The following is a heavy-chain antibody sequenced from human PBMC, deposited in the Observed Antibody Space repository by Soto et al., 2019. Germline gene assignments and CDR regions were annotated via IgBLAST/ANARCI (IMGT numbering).Heavy chain of an antibody. CDR3: SRQASDFWSGKPQYYMDV. CDR2: IRSKGNNYAT. V-gene: IGHV3-73*01. CDR1: GFTFSGSA. D-gene: IGHD3-3*01. Sequence: EVQLVESGGGLVQPGGSLKLSCAASGFTFSGSAMHWVHQASGKGLEWVGRIRSKGNNYATAYGASLKGRFTISRDDSKNRAYLQMNSLNNEDTAVYYCSRQASDFWSGKPQYYMDVWGKGTTVTVSS. J-gene: IGHJ6*03.